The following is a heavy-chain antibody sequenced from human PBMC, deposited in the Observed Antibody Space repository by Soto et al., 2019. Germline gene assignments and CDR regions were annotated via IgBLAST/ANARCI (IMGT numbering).Heavy chain of an antibody. V-gene: IGHV3-23*01. CDR1: RFTFSTYA. J-gene: IGHJ4*02. CDR2: ISESGDST. Sequence: GGSLRLSCAASRFTFSTYAMNWVRQAPGKGLEWVSGISESGDSTYYADSVKGRFTIFRDNSKNTLYLEMNSLRAEDTAIYYCAKDPRSWAHYEPKDYWGQGTLVTVSS. D-gene: IGHD3-22*01. CDR3: AKDPRSWAHYEPKDY.